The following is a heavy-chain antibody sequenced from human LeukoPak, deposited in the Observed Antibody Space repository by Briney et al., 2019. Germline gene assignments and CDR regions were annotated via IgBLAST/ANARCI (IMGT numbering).Heavy chain of an antibody. CDR3: ARGDSRDGYNPSGY. CDR2: INPSGGRT. J-gene: IGHJ4*02. D-gene: IGHD5-24*01. V-gene: IGHV1-46*01. CDR1: GYTFTSYY. Sequence: SVKVSCKASGYTFTSYYMQWVRQTPGQGLERMGIINPSGGRTSYAQKFQGRVTLSRDTTTSTVYMELSSLRPEDTGVYYCARGDSRDGYNPSGYWGQGNLVTVSS.